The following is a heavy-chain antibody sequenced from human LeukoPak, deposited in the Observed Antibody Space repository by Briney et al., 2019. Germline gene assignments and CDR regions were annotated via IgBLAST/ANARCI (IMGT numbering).Heavy chain of an antibody. CDR3: ASSSGLIHDAFDI. Sequence: SETLSLTCTVSGGSISSYYWSWIRQPPGKGLEWIGYIYYSGSNNYNPSLKSRVTRSVDTSKNQFSLKLSSVTAADTAVYYCASSSGLIHDAFDIWGQGTMVTVSS. CDR1: GGSISSYY. CDR2: IYYSGSN. D-gene: IGHD6-19*01. V-gene: IGHV4-59*01. J-gene: IGHJ3*02.